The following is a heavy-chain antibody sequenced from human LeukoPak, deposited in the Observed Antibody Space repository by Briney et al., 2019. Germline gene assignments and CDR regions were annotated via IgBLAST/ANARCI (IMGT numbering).Heavy chain of an antibody. CDR1: GYTFINFG. Sequence: ASVKVSCTASGYTFINFGIYWVRQAPGQGLEWMGWISAYNGNTKYAQQFQGRVTMTTDTSTSTAYKELRSLRSGDTAVYYCARAHYGDPPGDYWGQGTLVTVSS. D-gene: IGHD4-17*01. CDR3: ARAHYGDPPGDY. V-gene: IGHV1-18*01. CDR2: ISAYNGNT. J-gene: IGHJ4*02.